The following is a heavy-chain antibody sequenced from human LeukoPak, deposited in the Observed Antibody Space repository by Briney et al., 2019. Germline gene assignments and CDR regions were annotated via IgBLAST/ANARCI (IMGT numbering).Heavy chain of an antibody. J-gene: IGHJ4*02. CDR1: GGSISSSSYY. CDR3: ARQEKDIVVVVAATFDY. V-gene: IGHV4-39*01. Sequence: PSEALSLTCTVSGGSISSSSYYWGWIRQPPGKGLEWIGIIYYSGSTYYNQSLKSRVTISVDTSKNQFSLKLSSVTAADTAVYYCARQEKDIVVVVAATFDYWGQGTLVTVSS. CDR2: IYYSGST. D-gene: IGHD2-15*01.